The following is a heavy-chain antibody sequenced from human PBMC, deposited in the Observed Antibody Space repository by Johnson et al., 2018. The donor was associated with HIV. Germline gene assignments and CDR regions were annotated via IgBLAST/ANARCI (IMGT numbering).Heavy chain of an antibody. CDR2: ISYDGSNK. CDR1: GFSLSSYA. CDR3: AKELALYSSGYGGDAFDI. J-gene: IGHJ3*02. Sequence: QMLLVESGGGVVQPGRSLRLSCAASGFSLSSYAMHWVRQAPGKGLEWVAVISYDGSNKYYADSVKGRFTLSRDNSKNTRYLQMNSLRAEDTAVYYCAKELALYSSGYGGDAFDIWGQGTMVTVSS. V-gene: IGHV3-30*04. D-gene: IGHD6-19*01.